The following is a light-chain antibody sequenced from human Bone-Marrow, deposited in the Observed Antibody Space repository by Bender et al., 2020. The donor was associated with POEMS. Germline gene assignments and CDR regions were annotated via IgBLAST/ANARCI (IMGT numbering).Light chain of an antibody. CDR3: LMSFGPGRPA. Sequence: QAVVTQEPSLTVSPGGTVTLTCASSSGTVTRDHYCHWFQQKSGQAPVTLIYDTDARFSGTPFRISGSLLGGAAALTVSDAQPEDEAVYFCLMSFGPGRPAFGGGTKLTVL. CDR1: SGTVTRDHY. V-gene: IGLV7-46*01. CDR2: DTD. J-gene: IGLJ2*01.